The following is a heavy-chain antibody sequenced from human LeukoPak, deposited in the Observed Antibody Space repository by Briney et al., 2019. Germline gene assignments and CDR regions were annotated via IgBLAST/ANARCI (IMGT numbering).Heavy chain of an antibody. J-gene: IGHJ4*02. CDR2: IYYSGST. D-gene: IGHD1-26*01. Sequence: SETLSLTCTVSGGSITSDYWSWIRQPPGKGLESIGYIYYSGSTNYNPSLKSRVTISVDTSRNQFSLKLSSVTAADTAVYYCARVASVGATRALDYWGQGTLVTVSS. CDR1: GGSITSDY. V-gene: IGHV4-59*01. CDR3: ARVASVGATRALDY.